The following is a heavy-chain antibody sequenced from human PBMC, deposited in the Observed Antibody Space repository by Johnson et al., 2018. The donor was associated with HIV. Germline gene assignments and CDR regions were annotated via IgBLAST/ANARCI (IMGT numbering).Heavy chain of an antibody. CDR2: IYSGGST. J-gene: IGHJ3*02. Sequence: EVQLVESGGGLVQPGGSLRLSCAASGFTVSSNYMSWVRQAPGKGLEWVSVIYSGGSTYYADSVKGRFTISRDNSKNRLYMQMNSLRAGDTAVYYCARLLFSSWRIRVFDICGQGTMVIVSS. CDR3: ARLLFSSWRIRVFDI. CDR1: GFTVSSNY. D-gene: IGHD6-13*01. V-gene: IGHV3-66*04.